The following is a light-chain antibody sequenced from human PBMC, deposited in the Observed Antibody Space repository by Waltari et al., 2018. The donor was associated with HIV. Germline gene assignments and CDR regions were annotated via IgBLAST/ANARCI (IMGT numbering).Light chain of an antibody. Sequence: EIVLTQSPGTLSLSPGGRATLSCRASQSVSSSYLAWYQQKPGQAPRLLIYGASSRATGIPDRFSGSGSGTDFTLTISRLEPEDFAVYYCQQYGRSPYTSGQGTKLEIK. V-gene: IGKV3-20*01. CDR1: QSVSSSY. CDR3: QQYGRSPYT. CDR2: GAS. J-gene: IGKJ2*01.